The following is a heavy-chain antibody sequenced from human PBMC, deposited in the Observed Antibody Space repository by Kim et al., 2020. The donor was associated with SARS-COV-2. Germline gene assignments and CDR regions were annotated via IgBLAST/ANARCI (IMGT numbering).Heavy chain of an antibody. J-gene: IGHJ6*02. V-gene: IGHV3-23*01. CDR1: GFDFDTFA. CDR3: AKGRQSHAYWVAMDV. Sequence: GGSLRLSCEGSGFDFDTFAITWVRQVPGKGLEWVSRITAHNVVMSYAASVKGRFTATRDNSRAYLHMRDLRAEDTAIYYCAKGRQSHAYWVAMDVWGQGTAVTVTS. CDR2: ITAHNVVM. D-gene: IGHD3-16*01.